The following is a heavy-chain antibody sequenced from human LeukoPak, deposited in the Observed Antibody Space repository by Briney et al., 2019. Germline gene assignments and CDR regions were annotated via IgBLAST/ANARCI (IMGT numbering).Heavy chain of an antibody. D-gene: IGHD3-22*01. CDR2: ISSSSTI. V-gene: IGHV3-48*01. CDR1: GFTFSSYS. Sequence: GGSLRLSCAASGFTFSSYSMNWVRQAPGKGLDWVSYISSSSTIYYADSVKGRLTISGDNAKNSLYLQMNSLRAEDTAVYYCAREGGYYYDSSGSYGDYWGQGTLVTVSS. CDR3: AREGGYYYDSSGSYGDY. J-gene: IGHJ4*02.